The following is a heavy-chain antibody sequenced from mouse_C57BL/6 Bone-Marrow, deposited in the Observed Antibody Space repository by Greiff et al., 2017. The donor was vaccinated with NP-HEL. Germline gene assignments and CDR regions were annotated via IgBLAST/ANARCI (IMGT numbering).Heavy chain of an antibody. CDR2: ISYDGSN. Sequence: EVKLQESGPGLVKPSQSLSLTCSVTGYSITSGYYWNWIRQFPGNKLEWMGYISYDGSNNYNPSLKNRIAITRDTYKNQFFLKLNSVTTEDTATYYCARGGYGPFAYWGQGTLVTVSA. CDR3: ARGGYGPFAY. D-gene: IGHD1-2*01. V-gene: IGHV3-6*01. CDR1: GYSITSGYY. J-gene: IGHJ3*01.